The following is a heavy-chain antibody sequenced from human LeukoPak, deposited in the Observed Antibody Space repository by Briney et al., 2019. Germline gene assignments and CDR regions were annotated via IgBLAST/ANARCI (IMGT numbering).Heavy chain of an antibody. CDR3: ARSPGSGSLGWFDP. V-gene: IGHV4-34*01. D-gene: IGHD3-10*01. CDR2: INHRGST. Sequence: SETLSLTCAVYGGSFSGYYWTWIRQPPGKGLEWIGEINHRGSTNYNPSLKSRVTISVDTSKNQFSLKLRSVTAADTAVYYCARSPGSGSLGWFDPWGQGTLVTVSS. J-gene: IGHJ5*02. CDR1: GGSFSGYY.